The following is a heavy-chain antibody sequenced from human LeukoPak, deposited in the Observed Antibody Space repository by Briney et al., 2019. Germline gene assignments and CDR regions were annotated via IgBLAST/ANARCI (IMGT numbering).Heavy chain of an antibody. D-gene: IGHD3-22*01. CDR2: ISASGGST. V-gene: IGHV3-23*01. CDR1: GFTFSSYS. CDR3: AKDPHYFDSSGHHPSGAFDI. Sequence: GGSLRLSCAASGFTFSSYSMNRVRQAPGKGLEWVSAISASGGSTYYADSVKGRFTIFRDNSRNTLYLQMNSLRAEDTAVYYCAKDPHYFDSSGHHPSGAFDIWGQGTMVTVSS. J-gene: IGHJ3*02.